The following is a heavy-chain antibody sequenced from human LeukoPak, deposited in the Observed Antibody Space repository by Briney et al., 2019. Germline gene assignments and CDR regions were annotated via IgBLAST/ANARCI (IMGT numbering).Heavy chain of an antibody. J-gene: IGHJ4*02. V-gene: IGHV4-4*07. CDR3: ARLHGDY. Sequence: SEPLSITCTVSGGSISSYYWTWIRQPAGKGLEWIGRIFTSANTNHTPSLKSRVTMSVDTSRNQFSLRLSSVTAADTAVYYCARLHGDYWGQGILVTVSS. CDR2: IFTSANT. CDR1: GGSISSYY.